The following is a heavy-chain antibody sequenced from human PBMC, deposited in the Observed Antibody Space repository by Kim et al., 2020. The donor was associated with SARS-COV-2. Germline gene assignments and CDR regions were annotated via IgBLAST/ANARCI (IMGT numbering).Heavy chain of an antibody. CDR2: IYYSGST. J-gene: IGHJ4*02. CDR3: ARGFYPGYYFDY. Sequence: SETLSLTCTVSGGSITSYYWSWNRQPPGKGLELIGSIYYSGSTNYNPSLKSRVTISVDTSNNQFSLKLNSVTAADTAVYYCARGFYPGYYFDYWGQGTLVTVSS. CDR1: GGSITSYY. V-gene: IGHV4-59*01. D-gene: IGHD7-27*01.